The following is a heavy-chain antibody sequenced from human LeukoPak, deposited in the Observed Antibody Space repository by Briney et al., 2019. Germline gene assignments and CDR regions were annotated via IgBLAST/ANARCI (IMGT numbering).Heavy chain of an antibody. J-gene: IGHJ3*02. CDR3: AFEIGRSQGAFDI. Sequence: GGSLRLSCAASAFIFSKYAMHWVRQTPGKGLEWVAAIWNDGTDEDYADSVKGRFTISSDNSKNTLYLQMNSLRAEDTAVYYCAFEIGRSQGAFDIWGQGTLITVSS. CDR2: IWNDGTDE. V-gene: IGHV3-33*01. D-gene: IGHD1-26*01. CDR1: AFIFSKYA.